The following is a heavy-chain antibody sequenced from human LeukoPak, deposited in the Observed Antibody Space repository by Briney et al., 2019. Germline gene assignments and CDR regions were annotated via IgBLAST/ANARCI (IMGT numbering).Heavy chain of an antibody. CDR1: EFTVSGFY. CDR2: IYRDGST. CDR3: ARDVTGVLTGSVEDDRHFDL. D-gene: IGHD3-9*01. J-gene: IGHJ2*01. Sequence: GGSLRLSCAASEFTVSGFYMSWVRQAPGKGLEWVSVIYRDGSTYYADSVKDRFTISRDNSKNTLYLQMNSLRAEDTAMYYCARDVTGVLTGSVEDDRHFDLWGRGTLVTVSS. V-gene: IGHV3-66*01.